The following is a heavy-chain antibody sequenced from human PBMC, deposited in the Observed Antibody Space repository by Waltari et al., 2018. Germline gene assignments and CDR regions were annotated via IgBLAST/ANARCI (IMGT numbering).Heavy chain of an antibody. V-gene: IGHV4-38-2*01. D-gene: IGHD2-8*02. CDR3: MRQALGYCTSAACRRLES. CDR2: TYHDGTT. CDR1: AYAVNSGFY. J-gene: IGHJ4*02. Sequence: QIQLQESGPGLLEPSETLSLTCDVSAYAVNSGFYWAWFRQPPGRGLEWIGTTYHDGTTFYNPPLKSRITISMDTSKNQFFLKVNSVTAADTAMYYCMRQALGYCTSAACRRLESWGQGTLVTVSS.